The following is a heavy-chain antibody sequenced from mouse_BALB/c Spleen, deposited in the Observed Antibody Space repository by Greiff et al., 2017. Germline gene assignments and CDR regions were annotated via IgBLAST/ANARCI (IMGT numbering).Heavy chain of an antibody. J-gene: IGHJ4*01. CDR2: IDPYNGGT. CDR3: ARGGNYEKNAMDY. CDR1: GYAFTSYN. Sequence: EVQVVESGPELVKPGASVKVSCKASGYAFTSYNMYWVKQSHGKSLEWIGYIDPYNGGTSYNQKFKGKATLTVDKSSSTAYMHLNSLTSEDSAVYYCARGGNYEKNAMDYWGQGTSVTVSS. D-gene: IGHD2-1*01. V-gene: IGHV1S135*01.